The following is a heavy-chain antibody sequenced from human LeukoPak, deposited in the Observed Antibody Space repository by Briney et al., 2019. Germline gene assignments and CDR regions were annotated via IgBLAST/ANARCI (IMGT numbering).Heavy chain of an antibody. D-gene: IGHD6-13*01. V-gene: IGHV4-39*01. CDR1: GGSISSSSYY. Sequence: KPSETLSLTCTVSGGSISSSSYYWGWIRQPPGKGLEWIGSIYYSGSTYYNPSRKSRVTISVDTSKNQFSLKLSSVTAADTAVYYCARRLGSSWYGVWRFDPWGQGTLVTVSS. J-gene: IGHJ5*02. CDR3: ARRLGSSWYGVWRFDP. CDR2: IYYSGST.